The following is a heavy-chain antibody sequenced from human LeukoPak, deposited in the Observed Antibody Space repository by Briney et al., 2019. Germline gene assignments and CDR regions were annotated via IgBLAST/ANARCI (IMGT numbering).Heavy chain of an antibody. CDR3: VRGGMDH. D-gene: IGHD5-12*01. CDR1: GFTFSSFS. Sequence: PGGSLRLSCAASGFTFSSFSMNWVRQTPGKGMEWVSYISTSSDTIYYADSVKGRFSVSRDNAKNSLYLQMHSLRAEDTAVYYCVRGGMDHWGQGALVTVSS. CDR2: ISTSSDTI. J-gene: IGHJ4*02. V-gene: IGHV3-48*04.